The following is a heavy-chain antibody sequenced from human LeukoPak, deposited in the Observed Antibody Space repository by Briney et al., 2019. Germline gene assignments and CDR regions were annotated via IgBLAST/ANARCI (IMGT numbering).Heavy chain of an antibody. CDR1: GGSISSGSYY. D-gene: IGHD1-26*01. Sequence: SETLSLTCTVSGGSISSGSYYSSWIRQPAGKGLEWIGRIYTSGSTNYNPSLKSRVTISTDASKNQFSLNLSSVTAADTAVYYCARDVATAPDDWGQGTLVTVSS. CDR3: ARDVATAPDD. V-gene: IGHV4-61*02. CDR2: IYTSGST. J-gene: IGHJ4*02.